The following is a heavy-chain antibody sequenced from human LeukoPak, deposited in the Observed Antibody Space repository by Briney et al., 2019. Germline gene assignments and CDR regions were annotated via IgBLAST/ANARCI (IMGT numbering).Heavy chain of an antibody. CDR1: GFTFSSYE. CDR2: ISSSGSTI. Sequence: GGSLGLSCAASGFTFSSYEMNWVRQAPGKGLEWVSYISSSGSTIYYADSVKGRFTISRDNAKNSLYLQMNSLKTEDTAVYYCTTERLWAGYYYHYMDVWGKGTTVTISS. J-gene: IGHJ6*03. D-gene: IGHD5-18*01. CDR3: TTERLWAGYYYHYMDV. V-gene: IGHV3-48*03.